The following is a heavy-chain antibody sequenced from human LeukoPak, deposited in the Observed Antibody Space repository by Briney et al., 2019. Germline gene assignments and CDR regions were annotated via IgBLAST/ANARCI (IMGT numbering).Heavy chain of an antibody. Sequence: ASVKVSCKASGYTFTGYYMHWVRQAPGQGLEWMGWINPNSGGTNYAQKFQGRVTMTRDTSISTAYMELSRLRSDDTAVYYCARALTRTAAMDDYRGQGTLVTVSS. CDR3: ARALTRTAAMDDY. J-gene: IGHJ4*02. V-gene: IGHV1-2*02. CDR1: GYTFTGYY. D-gene: IGHD2-2*01. CDR2: INPNSGGT.